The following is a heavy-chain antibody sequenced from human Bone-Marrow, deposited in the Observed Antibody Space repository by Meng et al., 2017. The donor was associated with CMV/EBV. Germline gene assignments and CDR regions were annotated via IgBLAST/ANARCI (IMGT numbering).Heavy chain of an antibody. CDR2: VRGRDT. Sequence: GGSLRVSCAASGFTFNNFAMAWVRQPPGKGLEWVTGVRGRDTYYADSVKGRFTISRDDSKNTLYLQMNSLRAEDTAIYYCVKDGFIRGWYFDLWGQGTLVAFSS. J-gene: IGHJ4*02. V-gene: IGHV3-23*01. CDR1: GFTFNNFA. CDR3: VKDGFIRGWYFDL. D-gene: IGHD6-19*01.